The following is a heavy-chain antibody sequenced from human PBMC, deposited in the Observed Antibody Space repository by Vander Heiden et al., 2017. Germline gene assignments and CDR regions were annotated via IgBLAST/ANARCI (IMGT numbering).Heavy chain of an antibody. D-gene: IGHD5-12*01. CDR1: AFTFSTYA. V-gene: IGHV3-23*01. J-gene: IGHJ6*02. CDR2: ITGSGGST. Sequence: EVQLLESGGGLVQPGGSLRLSCAASAFTFSTYAMTWVRQAPGKGLEWVSGITGSGGSTYYADSVKGRFTISRDNSRNTLYLQMNTLRAEDTAIYYCAKMRASHYYGIDVWGQGTRVTVSS. CDR3: AKMRASHYYGIDV.